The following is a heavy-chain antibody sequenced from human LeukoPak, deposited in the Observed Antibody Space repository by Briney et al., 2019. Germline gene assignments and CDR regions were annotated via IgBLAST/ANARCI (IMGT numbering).Heavy chain of an antibody. J-gene: IGHJ4*02. Sequence: GGSLRLSCAASGFTFSDYWMHWVRQAPGKGLEWVANMKEDGSEKYCVDCVKGRFTISRDNAKNSLYLQMNSLRVEDTAVYYCARGPNYGSRSDYFDYWGQGTLVTVSS. CDR1: GFTFSDYW. D-gene: IGHD3-10*01. CDR3: ARGPNYGSRSDYFDY. CDR2: MKEDGSEK. V-gene: IGHV3-7*03.